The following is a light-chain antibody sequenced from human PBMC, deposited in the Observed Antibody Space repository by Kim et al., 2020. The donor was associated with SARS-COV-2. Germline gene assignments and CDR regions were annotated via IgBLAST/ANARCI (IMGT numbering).Light chain of an antibody. J-gene: IGKJ2*01. CDR3: QQYGSSPYT. Sequence: LSPGERATLSCRASQSVSSSYLAWYHQKPGQAPRIIIYGASSRATGIPDRFSGSGSGTDFTLTISRLEPEDFAVYYCQQYGSSPYTFGQGTKLEI. CDR2: GAS. V-gene: IGKV3-20*01. CDR1: QSVSSSY.